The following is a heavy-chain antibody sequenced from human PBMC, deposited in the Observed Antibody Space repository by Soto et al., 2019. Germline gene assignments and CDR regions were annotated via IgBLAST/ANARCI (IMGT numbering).Heavy chain of an antibody. CDR2: ISWNSGSI. D-gene: IGHD6-13*01. V-gene: IGHV3-9*03. J-gene: IGHJ4*02. Sequence: GGSLRLSCAASGFTFDDYAMHWVRQAPGKGLEWVSGISWNSGSIGYADSVKGRFTISRDNAKNSLYLQMNSLRAEDMALYYCAKARQAAGTSYFDYWGQGTLVTVSS. CDR1: GFTFDDYA. CDR3: AKARQAAGTSYFDY.